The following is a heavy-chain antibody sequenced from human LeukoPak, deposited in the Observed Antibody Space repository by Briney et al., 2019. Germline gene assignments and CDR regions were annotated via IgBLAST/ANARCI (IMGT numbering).Heavy chain of an antibody. CDR2: TVGGGSPNT. Sequence: GGSLRLSCAASGFYFANYAMSWVRQAPGKGLEWVSATVGGGSPNTYHADSVKGRFTISRDNSKNTLFLQMNSLRAEDTAVYYCARPRGCGSSRCNNFDYWGQGTLVTVSS. CDR3: ARPRGCGSSRCNNFDY. J-gene: IGHJ4*02. CDR1: GFYFANYA. V-gene: IGHV3-23*01. D-gene: IGHD2-2*01.